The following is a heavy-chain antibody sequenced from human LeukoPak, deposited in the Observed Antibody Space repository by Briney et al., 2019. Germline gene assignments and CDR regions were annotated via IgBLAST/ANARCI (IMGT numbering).Heavy chain of an antibody. CDR3: AKDGDSSSWYRGGYYFDY. CDR1: GFTFSNYW. D-gene: IGHD6-13*01. J-gene: IGHJ4*02. Sequence: GGSLRLSCAASGFTFSNYWMTWVRQAPGKGLEWVSGISWNSGSIGYADSVKGRFTISRDNAKNSLYLQMNSLRAEDTALYYCAKDGDSSSWYRGGYYFDYWGQGTLVTVSS. CDR2: ISWNSGSI. V-gene: IGHV3-9*01.